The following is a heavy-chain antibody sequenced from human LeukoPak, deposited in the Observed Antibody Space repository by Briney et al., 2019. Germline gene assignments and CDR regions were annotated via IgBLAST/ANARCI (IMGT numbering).Heavy chain of an antibody. Sequence: GGSLRLSCAASGFTFSSYAMSWVRQAPGKGPEWVSSMSGSGGSTYYADSVKGRFTISRDNSKNTLYLQMNNLRAEDTALYYCAKNQGQWLVPVDYWGQGTLVTVSS. V-gene: IGHV3-23*01. J-gene: IGHJ4*02. D-gene: IGHD6-19*01. CDR1: GFTFSSYA. CDR3: AKNQGQWLVPVDY. CDR2: MSGSGGST.